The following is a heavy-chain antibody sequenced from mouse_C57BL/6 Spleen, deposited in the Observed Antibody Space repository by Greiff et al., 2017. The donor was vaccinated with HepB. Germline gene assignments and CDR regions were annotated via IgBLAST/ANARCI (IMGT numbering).Heavy chain of an antibody. D-gene: IGHD1-1*01. CDR3: ARSGSSYNWYFDV. V-gene: IGHV1-59*01. J-gene: IGHJ1*03. CDR1: GYTFTSYW. Sequence: QVQLQQPGAELVRPGTSVKLSCKASGYTFTSYWMHWVKQRPGQGLEWIGVIDPSDSYTNYNQKFKGKATLTVDTSSSTAYMQLSSLTSEDSAVYYCARSGSSYNWYFDVWGTGTTVTVSS. CDR2: IDPSDSYT.